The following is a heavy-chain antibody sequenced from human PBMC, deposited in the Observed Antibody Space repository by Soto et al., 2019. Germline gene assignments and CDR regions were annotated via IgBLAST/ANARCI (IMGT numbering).Heavy chain of an antibody. J-gene: IGHJ4*02. CDR3: ARGRDGDY. D-gene: IGHD6-6*01. V-gene: IGHV1-18*01. CDR2: ISAHNGNT. Sequence: QVHLVQSGAEVKKPGASVKVSCKGSGYGFTTYGITWVRQAPGQGLEWMAWISAHNGNTNYAQKLQGRVTVTRDTSTSTASMELRGLRSDDTAVYYCARGRDGDYWGQGALVTVSS. CDR1: GYGFTTYG.